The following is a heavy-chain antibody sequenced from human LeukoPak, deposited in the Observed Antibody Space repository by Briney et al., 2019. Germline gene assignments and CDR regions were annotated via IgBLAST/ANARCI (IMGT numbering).Heavy chain of an antibody. J-gene: IGHJ6*02. CDR1: GYTFTSYG. CDR2: ISGNSGNT. D-gene: IGHD2-2*01. Sequence: ASVKVSCKASGYTFTSYGISWVRQAPGQGLEWMGWISGNSGNTSNAQNFQGRVTMTTDTSTSTAYMELRSLRSDDTAVYYCARFCSSSTCTDDVYYYYGMDVWGQGTTVTVSS. V-gene: IGHV1-18*01. CDR3: ARFCSSSTCTDDVYYYYGMDV.